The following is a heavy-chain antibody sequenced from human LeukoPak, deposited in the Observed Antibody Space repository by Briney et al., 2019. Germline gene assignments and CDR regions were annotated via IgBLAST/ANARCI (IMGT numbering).Heavy chain of an antibody. CDR1: GFTFSSYA. Sequence: GGSLRLSCAASGFTFSSYAMHWVRQAPGKGLEWVAVISYDGSNKYYADSVKGRFTISRDNSKNTLYLQMNSLRAEDTAVHYCARERGRLLWFGESDWGQGTLVTVSS. CDR2: ISYDGSNK. V-gene: IGHV3-30-3*01. CDR3: ARERGRLLWFGESD. J-gene: IGHJ4*02. D-gene: IGHD3-10*01.